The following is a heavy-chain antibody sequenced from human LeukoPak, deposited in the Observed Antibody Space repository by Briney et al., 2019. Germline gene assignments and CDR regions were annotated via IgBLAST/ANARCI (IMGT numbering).Heavy chain of an antibody. V-gene: IGHV3-74*01. Sequence: PGGSLRLSCAASGLPFNKDWMHWVRQVPGKGLVWVSRIKSDGVSIAYADSVRGGFTISGDNTKKRLYIQMNSLRAEDTAVYYCARDLGHCSGGSCHPVAFDIWGQGTMVTVSS. D-gene: IGHD2-15*01. CDR2: IKSDGVSI. J-gene: IGHJ3*02. CDR3: ARDLGHCSGGSCHPVAFDI. CDR1: GLPFNKDW.